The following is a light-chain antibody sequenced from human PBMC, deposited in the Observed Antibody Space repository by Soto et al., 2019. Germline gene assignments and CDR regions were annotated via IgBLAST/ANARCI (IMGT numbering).Light chain of an antibody. CDR3: SSYTSSSTVV. CDR1: SSDVGGYNS. V-gene: IGLV2-14*03. CDR2: DVS. J-gene: IGLJ2*01. Sequence: QSALTQPASVSGSPGQSITISCTGTSSDVGGYNSVSWYQQHPGKAPKLMIYDVSNRPSWVSNRFSGSKSVNTASLTISGLQAEDEADYYCSSYTSSSTVVFGGGTKLIVL.